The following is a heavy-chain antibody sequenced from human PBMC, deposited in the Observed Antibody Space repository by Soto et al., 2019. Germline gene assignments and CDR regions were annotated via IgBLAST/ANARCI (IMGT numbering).Heavy chain of an antibody. CDR1: GYTFTSYG. D-gene: IGHD2-15*01. CDR2: INAGNGNT. CDR3: ARDFSNVVVAPGF. Sequence: GASVKVSCKASGYTFTSYGISWVRQAPGQRLEWMGWINAGNGNTKYSQKFQGRVTITRDTSASTAYMELSSLRSEDTAVYYCARDFSNVVVAPGFWGQGTLVTVSS. V-gene: IGHV1-3*01. J-gene: IGHJ4*02.